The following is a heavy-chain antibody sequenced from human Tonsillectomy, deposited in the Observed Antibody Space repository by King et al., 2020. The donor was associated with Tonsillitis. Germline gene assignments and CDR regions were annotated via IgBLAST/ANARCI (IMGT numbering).Heavy chain of an antibody. Sequence: QLQESGPGLVKPSETLSLTCTVSGGSVSSGPYSWTWIRQPPGKGLEWIGYIYYSGSTNYNPSLKSRVTISVDTSKNHFSLKLNSVTAADTAIYYCARRSRAVAGADYFDYWGQGTLVTVSS. J-gene: IGHJ4*02. CDR2: IYYSGST. D-gene: IGHD6-19*01. CDR3: ARRSRAVAGADYFDY. V-gene: IGHV4-61*01. CDR1: GGSVSSGPYS.